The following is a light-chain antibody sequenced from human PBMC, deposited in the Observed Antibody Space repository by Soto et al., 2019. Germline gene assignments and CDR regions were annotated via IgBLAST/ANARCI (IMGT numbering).Light chain of an antibody. V-gene: IGKV3D-20*02. CDR2: GAS. CDR3: QQRSSWPLT. CDR1: QSVSSSY. J-gene: IGKJ4*01. Sequence: EIVLTQSPGTLSLSPGERATLSCRASQSVSSSYLAWYQQKPGQAPRLLIYGASSRATGIPDRFSGSGSGTDFTLTISSLEPEDFAVYYCQQRSSWPLTVGGGTKVDIK.